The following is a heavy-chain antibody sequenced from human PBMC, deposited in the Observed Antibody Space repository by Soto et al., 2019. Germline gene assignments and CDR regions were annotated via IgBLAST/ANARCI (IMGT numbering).Heavy chain of an antibody. CDR3: AKGVPGIAVAGTGSFQH. CDR2: ISGSGDST. D-gene: IGHD6-19*01. V-gene: IGHV3-23*01. J-gene: IGHJ1*01. Sequence: EVQLLESGGGLVQPGGSLRLSCAASGFTFSSYAMSWVRQAPGTGLEWVSGISGSGDSTYYADSGKGRLTISRVNSTKTVYRQMNSLRAEDTAVYYCAKGVPGIAVAGTGSFQHWGQGTLVTVSS. CDR1: GFTFSSYA.